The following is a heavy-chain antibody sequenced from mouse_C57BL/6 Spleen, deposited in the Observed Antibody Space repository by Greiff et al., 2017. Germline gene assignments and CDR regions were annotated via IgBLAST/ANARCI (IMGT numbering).Heavy chain of an antibody. CDR1: GYTFTSYW. CDR2: IDPSDSYT. D-gene: IGHD1-1*01. V-gene: IGHV1-50*01. J-gene: IGHJ2*01. CDR3: ASYDYGSSY. Sequence: QVQLQQPGAELVKPGASVKLSCKASGYTFTSYWMQWVKQRPGQGLEWIGEIDPSDSYTNYNQKFKGKATLTVDTSSSTAYMQLSSLTSEDSAVYYCASYDYGSSYWGQGTTLTVSS.